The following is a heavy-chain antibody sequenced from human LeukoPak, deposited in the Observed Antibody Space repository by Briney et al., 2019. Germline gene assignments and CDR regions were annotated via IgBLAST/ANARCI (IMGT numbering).Heavy chain of an antibody. J-gene: IGHJ4*02. CDR3: ARDGVGQVHFLF. CDR1: GYSVSNNSGA. CDR2: TYYRSKWLN. V-gene: IGHV6-1*01. D-gene: IGHD3-3*02. Sequence: SQTLSLTCAISGYSVSNNSGAWNWIRQSPSRGLEWLGRTYYRSKWLNDYAEAVKSRITIKQDTSKNQFSLQLNSVGAEDTVVYYCARDGVGQVHFLFWGRGTLVSVSS.